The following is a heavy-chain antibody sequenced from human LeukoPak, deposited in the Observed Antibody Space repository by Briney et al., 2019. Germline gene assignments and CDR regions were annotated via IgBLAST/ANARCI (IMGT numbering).Heavy chain of an antibody. D-gene: IGHD6-13*01. CDR2: THYRFKWSN. Sequence: SQTLSLTCAISGDSVSSNSASWNWIRQSPSRGLEWLGRTHYRFKWSNDYPEPVKSRITINPDTSKNEFSLQLNSVAPEDTAVYYCARDQYSSTRYGMDVWGQGTTVTVSS. V-gene: IGHV6-1*01. CDR3: ARDQYSSTRYGMDV. CDR1: GDSVSSNSAS. J-gene: IGHJ6*02.